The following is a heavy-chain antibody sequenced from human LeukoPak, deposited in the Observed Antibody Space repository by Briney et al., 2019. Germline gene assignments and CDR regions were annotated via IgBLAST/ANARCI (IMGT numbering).Heavy chain of an antibody. V-gene: IGHV4-59*01. CDR3: ARRRTSPEAFDI. CDR1: GGSISSYY. CDR2: IYYSGST. J-gene: IGHJ3*02. Sequence: SETLSLTCTVSGGSISSYYWTWIRQPPGKGLEWIGYIYYSGSTNYNPSLRSRVTISVDTSKNQFSLKVSSVTAADTAVYYCARRRTSPEAFDIWAKGQWSPSLQ.